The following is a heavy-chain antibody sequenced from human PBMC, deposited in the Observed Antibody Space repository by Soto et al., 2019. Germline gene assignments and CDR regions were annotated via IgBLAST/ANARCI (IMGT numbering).Heavy chain of an antibody. D-gene: IGHD1-1*01. CDR2: ISDSGNST. CDR3: AKDRYADPLWGQDEFDY. CDR1: GFTFSSYA. V-gene: IGHV3-23*01. J-gene: IGHJ4*02. Sequence: GTLRLSCAASGFTFSSYAMSWVRQAPGKGLEWVSTISDSGNSTYSADSVKGRFTISRDNSKNTLYLQMNSLRAEDTAVYYCAKDRYADPLWGQDEFDYWGQGTLATVSS.